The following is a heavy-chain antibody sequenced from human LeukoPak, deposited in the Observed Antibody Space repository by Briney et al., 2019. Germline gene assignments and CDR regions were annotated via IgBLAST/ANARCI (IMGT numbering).Heavy chain of an antibody. V-gene: IGHV3-66*01. CDR2: IYSGGST. CDR3: ARIPYYYDSSGSDGAFDI. J-gene: IGHJ3*02. Sequence: GGSLRLSCAASGFTVSSNYMSWVRQAPGKGLEWVSVIYSGGSTYYADSVKGRFTISRDNSKNTLYLQMNSLRAEDTAVYYCARIPYYYDSSGSDGAFDIWGQGTMVTVSS. CDR1: GFTVSSNY. D-gene: IGHD3-22*01.